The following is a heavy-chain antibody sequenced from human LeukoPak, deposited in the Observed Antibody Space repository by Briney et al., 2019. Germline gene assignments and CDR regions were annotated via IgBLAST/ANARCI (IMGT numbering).Heavy chain of an antibody. V-gene: IGHV3-23*01. CDR1: GFTFSSYA. D-gene: IGHD6-19*01. CDR3: AKGQQWLVRGTLDY. Sequence: GGSLRLSCAASGFTFSSYAMSWVRQAPGKGLEWVSAISGSGGSTYYADSVKGRFTISRDNSKNALYLQMNSLRAEDTAVYYCAKGQQWLVRGTLDYWGQGTLVTVSS. J-gene: IGHJ4*02. CDR2: ISGSGGST.